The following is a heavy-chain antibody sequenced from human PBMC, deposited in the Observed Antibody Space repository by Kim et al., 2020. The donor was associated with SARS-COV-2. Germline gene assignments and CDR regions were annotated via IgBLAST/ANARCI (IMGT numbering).Heavy chain of an antibody. D-gene: IGHD6-19*01. CDR2: INPSGGST. J-gene: IGHJ2*01. V-gene: IGHV1-46*01. CDR3: AREAGAGPMHYWYFDL. CDR1: GYTFTSYY. Sequence: ASVKVSCKASGYTFTSYYMHWVRQAPGQGLEWMGIINPSGGSTSYAQKFQGRVTMTRDTSTSTVYMELSSLRSEDTAVYYCAREAGAGPMHYWYFDLWGRGTLVTVSS.